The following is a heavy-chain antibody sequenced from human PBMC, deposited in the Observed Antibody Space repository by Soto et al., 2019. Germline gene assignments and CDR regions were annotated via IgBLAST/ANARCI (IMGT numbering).Heavy chain of an antibody. Sequence: QITLKESGHTLVKPTQMLTLTCTFSGFSLNTRGVGVGWIRQPPGGALEWLALIYWDYDKRYSPSLRSRLTITKDTSKNQVVLTMTTMEPLDTGTYYCAHTYSSSPDDGFDVWGQGTRVTVSS. V-gene: IGHV2-5*02. J-gene: IGHJ3*01. CDR3: AHTYSSSPDDGFDV. D-gene: IGHD6-6*01. CDR1: GFSLNTRGVG. CDR2: IYWDYDK.